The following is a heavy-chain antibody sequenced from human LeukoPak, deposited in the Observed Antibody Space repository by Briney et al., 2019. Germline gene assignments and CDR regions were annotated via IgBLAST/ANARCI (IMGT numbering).Heavy chain of an antibody. CDR3: ARDQHQLRYFGWLLSPFDY. D-gene: IGHD3-9*01. J-gene: IGHJ4*02. Sequence: GASVKVSCKASGYTFTSYGMSWVRQAPGQGLEWMGWISAYNGNTNYAQKLQGRVTITTDTSTSTAYMELRSLRSDDTAVYYCARDQHQLRYFGWLLSPFDYWGQGPLVTVSS. CDR2: ISAYNGNT. CDR1: GYTFTSYG. V-gene: IGHV1-18*04.